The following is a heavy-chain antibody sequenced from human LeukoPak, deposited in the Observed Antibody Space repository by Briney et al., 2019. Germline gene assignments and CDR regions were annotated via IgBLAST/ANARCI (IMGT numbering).Heavy chain of an antibody. CDR3: ARGGYYDSSGYIGWFDP. CDR1: GGTFSSYA. D-gene: IGHD3-22*01. CDR2: IIPIFGTA. J-gene: IGHJ5*02. Sequence: ASVKVSCKASGGTFSSYAISWVRQAPGQGLEWMGGIIPIFGTANYAQKFQGRVTITTDESTSTAYMELSSLRSEDTAVYYCARGGYYDSSGYIGWFDPWGQGTLVTVSS. V-gene: IGHV1-69*05.